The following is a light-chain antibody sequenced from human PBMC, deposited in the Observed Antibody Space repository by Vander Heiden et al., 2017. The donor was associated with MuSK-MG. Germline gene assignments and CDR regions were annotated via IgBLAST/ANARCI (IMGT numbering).Light chain of an antibody. V-gene: IGKV1-9*01. CDR1: QGISSY. CDR2: AAS. Sequence: DIQLTPSPSFLSASVGDRVTITCRASQGISSYLAWYQQKPGKAPKLLIYAASTLQSGVPSRFSGSGSGTEFTLTSSSLQPEDFATYYCQQLNSYLFGQGTRLEIK. J-gene: IGKJ5*01. CDR3: QQLNSYL.